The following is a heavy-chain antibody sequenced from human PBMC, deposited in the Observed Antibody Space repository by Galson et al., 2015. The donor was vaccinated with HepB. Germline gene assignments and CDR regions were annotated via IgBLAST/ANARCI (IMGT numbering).Heavy chain of an antibody. CDR2: ISYDGSNK. CDR3: ASRMATTVTQLHLDC. D-gene: IGHD4-17*01. V-gene: IGHV3-30-3*01. Sequence: SLRLSCAASGFTFSSYAMHWVRQPPGKGLEWVSVISYDGSNKYYADSVKGRFTISRDNSKDTLYLQMNNLRAEDTAVYYCASRMATTVTQLHLDCWGPGTPVTVSS. CDR1: GFTFSSYA. J-gene: IGHJ4*02.